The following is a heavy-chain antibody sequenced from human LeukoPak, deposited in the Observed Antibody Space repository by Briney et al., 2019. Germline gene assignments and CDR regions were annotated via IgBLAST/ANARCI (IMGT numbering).Heavy chain of an antibody. CDR3: ARVGSGRHNYDFWSGWTIGFYFDY. D-gene: IGHD3-3*01. CDR2: IYYSGST. V-gene: IGHV4-59*01. CDR1: GGSISSYY. J-gene: IGHJ4*02. Sequence: SETLSLTCTVSGGSISSYYWSWIRQPPGKGLEWIGYIYYSGSTNYNPSLKSRVTISVDTSKNQFSLKLSSVTAADTAVYYCARVGSGRHNYDFWSGWTIGFYFDYWGQGTLVTVSP.